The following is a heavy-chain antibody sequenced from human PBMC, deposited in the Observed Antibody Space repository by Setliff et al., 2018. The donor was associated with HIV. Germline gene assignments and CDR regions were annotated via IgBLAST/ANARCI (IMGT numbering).Heavy chain of an antibody. V-gene: IGHV3-74*01. Sequence: GSLRLSCAASGFTVSSNYMSRVRQAPGKGLVWVSRVNSDGSSKTYADSVKDRFTISRDNAKNTLYLQMNSLRAEDTGVYYCHSGYDTEEQSYFDYWGQGTLVTVSS. CDR1: GFTVSSNY. CDR2: VNSDGSSK. J-gene: IGHJ4*02. D-gene: IGHD5-12*01. CDR3: HSGYDTEEQSYFDY.